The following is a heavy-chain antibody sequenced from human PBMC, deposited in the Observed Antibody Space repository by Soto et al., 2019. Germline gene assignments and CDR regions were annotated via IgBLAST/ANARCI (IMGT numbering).Heavy chain of an antibody. Sequence: QVQLVQSGGEVKKPGASVKVSCKTSGYTFTTYGISWVRQAPGQGLEWVGWISAYRGKTHYAQKFQGKVTMTTDTSTNTAYLELRRLRSDDTAVYYCARDPCLWDHQYWGQGTLVTVSS. CDR2: ISAYRGKT. CDR3: ARDPCLWDHQY. D-gene: IGHD3-16*01. CDR1: GYTFTTYG. V-gene: IGHV1-18*01. J-gene: IGHJ4*02.